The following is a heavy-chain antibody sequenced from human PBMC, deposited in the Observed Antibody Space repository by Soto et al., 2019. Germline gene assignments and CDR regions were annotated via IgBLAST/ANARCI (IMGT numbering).Heavy chain of an antibody. CDR1: GFTFSSYG. J-gene: IGHJ3*01. Sequence: PGGSLRLSCAASGFTFSSYGMHWVRQAPGKGLEWVAVIWYDGSNKYYADSVKGRFTISRDNSKNTLYLQMNSLRAEDTAVYYCARDLSDDSSGYRPGDHWGQGTMVTVSS. CDR2: IWYDGSNK. D-gene: IGHD3-22*01. V-gene: IGHV3-33*01. CDR3: ARDLSDDSSGYRPGDH.